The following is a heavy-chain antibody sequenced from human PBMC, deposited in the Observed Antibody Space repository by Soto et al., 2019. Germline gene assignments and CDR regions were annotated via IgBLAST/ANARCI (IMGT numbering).Heavy chain of an antibody. D-gene: IGHD3-10*01. CDR1: GGSINSYW. CDR2: VYTSGTT. Sequence: SETLSLTGIFSGGSINSYWLSSTRQRAGKGLEWIGRVYTSGTTDYNPSLNSRATLSAETSKNQFFLKLSSVTAADTAVYYCARDIGSYAYGEGYWGQGIQVTVSS. J-gene: IGHJ4*02. V-gene: IGHV4-4*07. CDR3: ARDIGSYAYGEGY.